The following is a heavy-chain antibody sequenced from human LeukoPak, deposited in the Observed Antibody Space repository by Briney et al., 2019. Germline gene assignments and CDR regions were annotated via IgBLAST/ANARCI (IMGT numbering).Heavy chain of an antibody. J-gene: IGHJ6*02. CDR2: LYAGGES. D-gene: IGHD5-24*01. CDR1: GFAVKSSY. Sequence: QPGGSLRLSCAASGFAVKSSYMNWVRQAPGKGLEWVSVLYAGGESYYADSVKGRFTISRDNSKNTLYLQMNSLRAEDTAVYYCARAAVEMAPSDVWGQGTTVTVSS. CDR3: ARAAVEMAPSDV. V-gene: IGHV3-53*05.